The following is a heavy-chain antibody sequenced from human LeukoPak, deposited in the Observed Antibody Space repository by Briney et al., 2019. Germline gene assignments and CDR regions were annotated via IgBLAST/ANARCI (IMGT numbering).Heavy chain of an antibody. CDR2: MYYSGNS. J-gene: IGHJ4*02. CDR3: ARHYYDSSDSYPWYFDY. Sequence: SETLSLTCTVSGDSLSSNTYYWGWIRQPPEKGLEWIGSMYYSGNSYYNQSLKSRVTISVDTSKNQFSLKLTSVTAADTAVYYCARHYYDSSDSYPWYFDYWGQGTLVTVSS. CDR1: GDSLSSNTYY. D-gene: IGHD3-22*01. V-gene: IGHV4-39*01.